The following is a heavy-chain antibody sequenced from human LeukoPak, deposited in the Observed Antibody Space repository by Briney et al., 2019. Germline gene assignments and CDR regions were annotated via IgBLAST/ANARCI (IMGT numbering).Heavy chain of an antibody. Sequence: GASVKVSCKASGYTFTGYYMHWVRQAPGQGLEWXXXXXXXSGGTNYAQKFQGRVTMTRDTSISTAYMELSRLRSDDTAVYYCARDRTRTGYSSGWYHDYWGQGTLVTVSS. CDR1: GYTFTGYY. V-gene: IGHV1-2*02. CDR2: XXXXSGGT. CDR3: ARDRTRTGYSSGWYHDY. J-gene: IGHJ4*02. D-gene: IGHD6-19*01.